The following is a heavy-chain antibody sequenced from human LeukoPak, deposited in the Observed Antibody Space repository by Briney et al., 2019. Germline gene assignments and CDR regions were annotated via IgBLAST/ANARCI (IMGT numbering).Heavy chain of an antibody. D-gene: IGHD3-10*01. Sequence: ASVKVSCKASGYTFTGYYMHWVRQAPGQGLEWMGRINPNSGGTNYAQKFQGRVTMTRDTSISTAYMELSRLRSDDTAVYYCAREDTRVRGVIITANGDFDYWGQGSLVTVSS. V-gene: IGHV1-2*06. CDR3: AREDTRVRGVIITANGDFDY. J-gene: IGHJ4*02. CDR2: INPNSGGT. CDR1: GYTFTGYY.